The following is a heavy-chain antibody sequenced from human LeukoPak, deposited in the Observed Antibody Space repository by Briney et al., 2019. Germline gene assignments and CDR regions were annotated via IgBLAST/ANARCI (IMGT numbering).Heavy chain of an antibody. J-gene: IGHJ3*02. D-gene: IGHD3-10*01. CDR1: GYTFTSYD. CDR3: ARSVLLWFGELLYTEVGAFDI. CDR2: MNPNSGNT. Sequence: AASVKVSCTASGYTFTSYDINWVRQATGQGLEWMGWMNPNSGNTGYAQKFQGRVTITRNISISTAYMELSRLRSDDTAVYYCARSVLLWFGELLYTEVGAFDIWGQGTMVTVSS. V-gene: IGHV1-8*03.